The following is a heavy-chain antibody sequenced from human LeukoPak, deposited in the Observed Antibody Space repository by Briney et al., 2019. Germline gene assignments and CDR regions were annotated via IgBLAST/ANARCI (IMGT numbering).Heavy chain of an antibody. D-gene: IGHD1-7*01. CDR3: ARLGTYPVVGY. J-gene: IGHJ4*02. Sequence: SETLSLTCTVSGGSISSYYWSWIRQPPGKGLEWIGYIYYSGSTNYNPSLKSRVTISVDTSKNQFSLKLSSVTAADTAVYYCARLGTYPVVGYWGQGTLVTVSS. CDR2: IYYSGST. CDR1: GGSISSYY. V-gene: IGHV4-59*08.